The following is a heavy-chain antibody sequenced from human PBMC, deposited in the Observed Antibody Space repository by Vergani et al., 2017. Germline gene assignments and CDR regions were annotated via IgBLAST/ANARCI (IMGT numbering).Heavy chain of an antibody. V-gene: IGHV5-51*03. J-gene: IGHJ6*02. Sequence: EVQLVQSGAEVKKPGEALKISCKGSGYSFTSYWIGWVRQMPGKGLEWMGISYPGDSDTRDRPSFQVQVTISADKSDSNAYLQWSSLKASDTAMCYSARRVGTTASWYYCMDVWGQGTTVTVSS. CDR2: SYPGDSDT. D-gene: IGHD1-1*01. CDR3: ARRVGTTASWYYCMDV. CDR1: GYSFTSYW.